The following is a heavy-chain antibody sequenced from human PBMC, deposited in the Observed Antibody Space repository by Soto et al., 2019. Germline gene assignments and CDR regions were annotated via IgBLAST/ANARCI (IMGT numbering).Heavy chain of an antibody. D-gene: IGHD1-1*01. J-gene: IGHJ4*02. CDR1: GYTFTSYD. Sequence: ASVKVSCKASGYTFTSYDIYWVRQATGQGLEWMGWMNPNTGNSGYAQKFQGRVTMTSDTSISTAHMELSSLRSEDTAVYYCARRAETNGWNGFGADKYYFDFWGKGTPVTVSS. CDR2: MNPNTGNS. V-gene: IGHV1-8*01. CDR3: ARRAETNGWNGFGADKYYFDF.